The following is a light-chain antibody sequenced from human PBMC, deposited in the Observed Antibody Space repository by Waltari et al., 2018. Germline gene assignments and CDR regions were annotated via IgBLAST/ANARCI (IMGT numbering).Light chain of an antibody. Sequence: DIQMNQSPPSLSASVGDSVTITCRASHDINNYLAWYQQKPGKGPELLIYDASTLQSGVPSRFSGSGSGTDFTLTISSLQPEDVATYYCQKYSSAPYTFGQGTKLEI. CDR2: DAS. V-gene: IGKV1-27*01. J-gene: IGKJ2*01. CDR1: HDINNY. CDR3: QKYSSAPYT.